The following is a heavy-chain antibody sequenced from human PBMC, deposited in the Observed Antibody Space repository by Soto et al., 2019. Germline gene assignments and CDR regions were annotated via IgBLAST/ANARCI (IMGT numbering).Heavy chain of an antibody. V-gene: IGHV1-69*13. J-gene: IGHJ6*02. CDR1: GGTFSSYA. CDR2: IIPIFGTA. CDR3: ASAWGPSYYYGMDV. Sequence: SVKVSCKASGGTFSSYAISWVRQAPGQGLEWMGGIIPIFGTADYAQKFQGRVAITADASTSTAYMELSSLRSEDTAVYYCASAWGPSYYYGMDVWGQGTTVTVSS. D-gene: IGHD3-16*01.